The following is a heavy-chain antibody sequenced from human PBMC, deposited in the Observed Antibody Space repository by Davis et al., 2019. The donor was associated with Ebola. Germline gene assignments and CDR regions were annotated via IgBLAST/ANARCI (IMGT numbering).Heavy chain of an antibody. CDR2: IYSGGST. J-gene: IGHJ4*02. V-gene: IGHV3-53*01. Sequence: PGGSLRLSCAASGFTFSSYAMSWVRQAPGKGLEWVSVIYSGGSTYYADSVKGRFTISRDNSKNTLYLQMNSLRAEDTAVYYCARGWVAAAGPLFAYWGQGTLVTVSS. CDR1: GFTFSSYA. CDR3: ARGWVAAAGPLFAY. D-gene: IGHD6-13*01.